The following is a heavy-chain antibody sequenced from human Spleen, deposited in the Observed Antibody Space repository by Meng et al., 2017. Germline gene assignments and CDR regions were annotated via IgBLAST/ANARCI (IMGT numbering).Heavy chain of an antibody. CDR3: ARIDGSGWYLDY. J-gene: IGHJ4*02. Sequence: ASAKVSCKASGYTFTNHDINWVRQAPGQGLEWMGLMNSNSGDTSHAQKFQGRVTLTWNTSTNTAYMELSSLRAEDTAVYYCARIDGSGWYLDYWGQGTLVTVSS. V-gene: IGHV1-8*01. CDR2: MNSNSGDT. CDR1: GYTFTNHD. D-gene: IGHD6-19*01.